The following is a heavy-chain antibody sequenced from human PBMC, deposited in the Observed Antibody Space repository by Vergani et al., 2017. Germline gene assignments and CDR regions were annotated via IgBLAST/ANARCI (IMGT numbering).Heavy chain of an antibody. J-gene: IGHJ1*01. D-gene: IGHD3-10*01. CDR2: ISSGGGDI. Sequence: LVESGGGLVQTGGSRRLSCAGAGFTFDTYTMAYVRQAPGKGLEWVATISSGGGDIFYADSVKGRFTISRDNSKNTLFLQMNSLKDEDTAVYYCTTAWGLYYLHGEYFQYWGRGTLVSVSS. CDR1: GFTFDTYT. CDR3: TTAWGLYYLHGEYFQY. V-gene: IGHV3-23*04.